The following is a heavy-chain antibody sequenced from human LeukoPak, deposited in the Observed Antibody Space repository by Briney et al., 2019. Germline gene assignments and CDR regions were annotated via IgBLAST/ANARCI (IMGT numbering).Heavy chain of an antibody. V-gene: IGHV4-30-4*01. J-gene: IGHJ4*02. Sequence: SQTLSLTCTVSGGSISSGDYYWSWIRQPPGKGLEWIGYIYYSGSTYYNPSLKSRVTISVDTSKNQFSLKLSPVTAADTAVYYCARDRNSDEAFDYWGQGTLVTVSS. CDR1: GGSISSGDYY. CDR3: ARDRNSDEAFDY. CDR2: IYYSGST. D-gene: IGHD4-23*01.